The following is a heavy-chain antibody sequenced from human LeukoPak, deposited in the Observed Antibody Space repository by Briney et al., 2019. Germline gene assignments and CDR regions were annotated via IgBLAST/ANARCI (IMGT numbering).Heavy chain of an antibody. CDR2: IYFSGST. CDR3: ASVRSSTSCFDY. D-gene: IGHD2-2*01. V-gene: IGHV4-39*07. Sequence: SETLSLTCTVSGGSISSSSYYWGWIRQPPGKGLEGIGSIYFSGSTYYNPSLKSRVTISVDTSKNQFSLKLSSVTAADTAVYYCASVRSSTSCFDYWGQGTLVTVSS. CDR1: GGSISSSSYY. J-gene: IGHJ4*02.